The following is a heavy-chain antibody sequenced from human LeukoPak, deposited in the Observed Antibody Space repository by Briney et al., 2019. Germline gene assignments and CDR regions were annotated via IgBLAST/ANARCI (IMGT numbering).Heavy chain of an antibody. CDR2: IYHSGST. Sequence: SGTLSLTCAVSGGSISSSNWWSWVRQPPGKGLEWIGEIYHSGSTNYNPSLKSRVTISVDKSKNQFSLKLSSVTAADTAVYYCARDPLGYSSGWSPRSAYWGQGTLVTVSS. CDR3: ARDPLGYSSGWSPRSAY. J-gene: IGHJ4*02. V-gene: IGHV4-4*02. CDR1: GGSISSSNW. D-gene: IGHD6-19*01.